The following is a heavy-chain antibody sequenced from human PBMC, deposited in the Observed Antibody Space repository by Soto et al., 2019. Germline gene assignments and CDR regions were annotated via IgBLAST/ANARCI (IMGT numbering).Heavy chain of an antibody. CDR3: ARGGHVVVATAALDY. CDR1: GDTFTDYY. D-gene: IGHD2-21*02. V-gene: IGHV1-46*01. CDR2: VNPSGGHT. Sequence: VASVKVSCKASGDTFTDYYIHWVRQAPGQGLEWMGTVNPSGGHTTYAQHFLGRVTMTRDTSTSTLYMELTSLTSDDTAIYYCARGGHVVVATAALDYWGQGTLVTVSS. J-gene: IGHJ4*02.